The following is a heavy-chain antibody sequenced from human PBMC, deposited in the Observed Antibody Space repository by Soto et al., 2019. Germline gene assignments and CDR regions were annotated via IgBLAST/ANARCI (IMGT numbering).Heavy chain of an antibody. CDR3: AREDDGGDRDYYGLDV. Sequence: QVQLQQSGPGLVKPSQTLSLTCTVSGGSISGDYYHWTWIRQSPGKGLEWIGYVFHIGSVLYNPSLKSRLNISVDTSKNQFSLRLSSVTAADTAVYFCAREDDGGDRDYYGLDVWGQGTTVTVSS. CDR1: GGSISGDYYH. CDR2: VFHIGSV. J-gene: IGHJ6*02. D-gene: IGHD2-21*02. V-gene: IGHV4-30-4*08.